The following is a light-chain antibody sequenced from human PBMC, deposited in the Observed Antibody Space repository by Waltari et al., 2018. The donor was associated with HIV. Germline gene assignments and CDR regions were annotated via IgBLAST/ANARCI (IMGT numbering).Light chain of an antibody. CDR2: SNN. CDR1: SSNIGSNT. J-gene: IGLJ3*02. CDR3: AAWDDSLNGWV. Sequence: QSVLTQPPSASGTPGQRVTVSCSGSSSNIGSNTVTWFQQLPGTAPKLLIYSNNQLPSGVPDRFAGSKAGTSASLAITGLQSEDEAHYYCAAWDDSLNGWVFGGGTKLTVL. V-gene: IGLV1-44*01.